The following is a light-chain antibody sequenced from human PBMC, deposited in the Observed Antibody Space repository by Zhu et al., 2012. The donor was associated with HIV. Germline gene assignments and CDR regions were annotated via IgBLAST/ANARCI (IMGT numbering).Light chain of an antibody. Sequence: EIVLTQSPGTLSLSPGERATLSCRASQSVSRNYLAWYQQKPGQAPRLLIYGASRRVTGIPDRFSGSGSGTDFTLTISRLEPEDFAVYYCQHYGSSLWTFGQGTKVEIK. CDR3: QHYGSSLWT. J-gene: IGKJ1*01. CDR1: QSVSRNY. CDR2: GAS. V-gene: IGKV3-20*01.